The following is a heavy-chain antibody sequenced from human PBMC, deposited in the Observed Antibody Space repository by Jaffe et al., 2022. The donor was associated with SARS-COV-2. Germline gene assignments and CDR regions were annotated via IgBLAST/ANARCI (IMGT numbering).Heavy chain of an antibody. Sequence: EVQLVESGGGLVQPGGSLRLSCAASGFTFSSYWMSWVRQAPGKGLEWVANIKQDGSEKYYVDSVKGRFTISRDNAKNSLYLQMNSLRAEDTAVYYCARDPTVLLWFGETLGVWGKGTTVTVSS. V-gene: IGHV3-7*01. CDR1: GFTFSSYW. CDR3: ARDPTVLLWFGETLGV. CDR2: IKQDGSEK. J-gene: IGHJ6*04. D-gene: IGHD3-10*01.